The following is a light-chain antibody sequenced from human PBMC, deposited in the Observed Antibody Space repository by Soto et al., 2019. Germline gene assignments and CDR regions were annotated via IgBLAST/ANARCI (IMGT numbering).Light chain of an antibody. CDR3: SSYTDSTTLTYV. Sequence: QSVLTQPASVSGSPGQSITISCTGTSSDIGGYTYVSWLQQHPGKAPKLMIYDVSSRPSGVSNRFSGSKSGNTASLTISGLQADDEADYYCSSYTDSTTLTYVFGTGTKVTVL. CDR1: SSDIGGYTY. V-gene: IGLV2-14*01. CDR2: DVS. J-gene: IGLJ1*01.